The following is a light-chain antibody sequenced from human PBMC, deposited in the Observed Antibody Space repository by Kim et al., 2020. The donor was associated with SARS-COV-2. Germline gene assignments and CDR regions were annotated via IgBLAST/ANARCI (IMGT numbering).Light chain of an antibody. CDR2: GAS. J-gene: IGKJ1*01. CDR3: QQYGSSPQT. V-gene: IGKV3-20*01. Sequence: SPGEKATLSCRVSQSVSSSDLAWYQQKPGQAPRLLIYGASNWATGVPDRFSGSGSGTDFTLTISGVEPEDSAVYYCQQYGSSPQTFGQGTKVDIK. CDR1: QSVSSSD.